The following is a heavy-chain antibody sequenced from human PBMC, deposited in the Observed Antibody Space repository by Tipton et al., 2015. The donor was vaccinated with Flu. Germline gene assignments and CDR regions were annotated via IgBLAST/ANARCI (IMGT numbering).Heavy chain of an antibody. CDR1: GFTFSNYA. J-gene: IGHJ4*02. V-gene: IGHV3-23*01. CDR3: ARGFGWASVGRFGF. CDR2: MSGSGLST. Sequence: SLRLSCAASGFTFSNYAMNWVRQAPGKGLEWVAGMSGSGLSTYYADSVKGRFTISRDNSKNTLHLQISSLRAEDTAVYYCARGFGWASVGRFGFWGPGTLGPV. D-gene: IGHD1-26*01.